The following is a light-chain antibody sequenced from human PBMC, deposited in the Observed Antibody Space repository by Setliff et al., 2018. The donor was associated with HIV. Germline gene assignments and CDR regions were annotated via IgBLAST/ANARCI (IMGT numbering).Light chain of an antibody. CDR3: SSYTSSSTLV. CDR2: EVR. J-gene: IGLJ2*01. Sequence: QSALTQPASVSGSPGQSITISCTGTSSDVGGYSYVSWYQQHPGKAPKLIIYEVRNRPSGVSNRFSGSKSGNTSSLTISGLQAEDEADYYCSSYTSSSTLVFGGGTQLTVL. CDR1: SSDVGGYSY. V-gene: IGLV2-14*01.